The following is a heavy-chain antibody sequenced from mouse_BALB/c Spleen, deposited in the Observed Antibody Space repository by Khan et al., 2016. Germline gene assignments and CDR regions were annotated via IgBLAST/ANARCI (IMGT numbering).Heavy chain of an antibody. CDR2: IDPANGNT. CDR3: ARSRYDCNVGFAF. J-gene: IGHJ3*01. D-gene: IGHD2-4*01. Sequence: VQLKQSGAELVKPGASVKLSCTASGFNINDTYMHWVKQSHEQSLEWIGRIDPANGNTNYDPKFKGKATITVDTSSNTAYLQLSSLTSEDTAVYYCARSRYDCNVGFAFWGQGTLVTVSA. CDR1: GFNINDTY. V-gene: IGHV14-3*02.